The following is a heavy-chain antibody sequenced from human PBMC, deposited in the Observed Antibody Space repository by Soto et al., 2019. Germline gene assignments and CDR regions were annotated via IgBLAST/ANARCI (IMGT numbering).Heavy chain of an antibody. CDR1: GFTFTRFY. J-gene: IGHJ4*02. D-gene: IGHD1-7*01. CDR2: INPNSGGT. CDR3: ARATITGTIIDY. Sequence: ASVKVSCKASGFTFTRFYIHWVRQVPGQGLEWMGWINPNSGGTNYVQKFQGRVTMTKDTSINAAYMELSGLRSDDTAVYYCARATITGTIIDYCGPGTLVTVSS. V-gene: IGHV1-2*02.